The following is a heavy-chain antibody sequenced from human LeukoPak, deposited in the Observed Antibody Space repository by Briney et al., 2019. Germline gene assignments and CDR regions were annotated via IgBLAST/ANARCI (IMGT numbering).Heavy chain of an antibody. CDR3: ARLTSIVGATTDY. D-gene: IGHD1-26*01. Sequence: SQTLSLTCTVSGGSISSGSYYWSWIRQPAGKGLEWIGRIYSSGNTNYNPSLKSRVTISVDTSKNQFSLKLSSVTAADTAVYYCARLTSIVGATTDYWGQGTLVTVSS. CDR1: GGSISSGSYY. V-gene: IGHV4-61*02. CDR2: IYSSGNT. J-gene: IGHJ4*02.